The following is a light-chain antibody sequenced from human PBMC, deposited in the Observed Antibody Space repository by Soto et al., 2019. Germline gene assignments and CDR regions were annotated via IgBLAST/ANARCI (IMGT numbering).Light chain of an antibody. CDR2: DVS. V-gene: IGLV2-14*03. CDR3: RSYTSSSTLSPSV. Sequence: QSALTQPASVSGSPGQSITISCTGTSSDVGGYNYVSWYQHHPGKAPKLMIYDVSNRPSGVSNRFSGSKSGNTASLIISGLQAEDEADYSCRSYTSSSTLSPSVFGTGTKVTFL. CDR1: SSDVGGYNY. J-gene: IGLJ1*01.